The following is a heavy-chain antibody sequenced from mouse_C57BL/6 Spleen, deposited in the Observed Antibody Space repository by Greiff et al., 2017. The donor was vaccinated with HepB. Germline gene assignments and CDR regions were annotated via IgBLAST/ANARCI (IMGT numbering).Heavy chain of an antibody. V-gene: IGHV14-1*01. CDR1: GFNFKDYY. Sequence: VQLQQSGAELVRPGASVKLSCTASGFNFKDYYMHWVKQRPEQGLEWIGRIDPEDGDTEYAAKFQGKATMTVDTSSNTAYLQLRSLTAEDSAVYYCTTAGYFGYWGQGTTLTVSS. CDR3: TTAGYFGY. J-gene: IGHJ2*01. CDR2: IDPEDGDT.